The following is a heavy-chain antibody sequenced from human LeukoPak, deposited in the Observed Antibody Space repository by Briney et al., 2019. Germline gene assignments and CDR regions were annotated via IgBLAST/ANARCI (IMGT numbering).Heavy chain of an antibody. J-gene: IGHJ5*02. CDR2: ISWNSGSI. V-gene: IGHV3-9*01. Sequence: PGGSLRLSCAASGFTFDDYAMHWVRQAPGKGLEWVSGISWNSGSIGYADSVKGRFTISRDNAKNSLYLQMNSLRVEDTALYYCVKDMFARRVIAASENWFDPWGQGTLVTVSS. CDR3: VKDMFARRVIAASENWFDP. D-gene: IGHD6-13*01. CDR1: GFTFDDYA.